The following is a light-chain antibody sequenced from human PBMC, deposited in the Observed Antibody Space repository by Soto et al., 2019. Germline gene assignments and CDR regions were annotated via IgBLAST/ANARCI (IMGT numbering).Light chain of an antibody. CDR1: QSVRSS. Sequence: IVLTQSPGTLSLSPGERATLSFRASQSVRSSLAWYHHKPGEAPRLLISDASIRAAGIPDRFSGSGSGTDFTLTISSLQPEDFATYYCLQHNSYPLTFGGGTKVDIK. J-gene: IGKJ4*01. CDR2: DAS. CDR3: LQHNSYPLT. V-gene: IGKV3D-15*01.